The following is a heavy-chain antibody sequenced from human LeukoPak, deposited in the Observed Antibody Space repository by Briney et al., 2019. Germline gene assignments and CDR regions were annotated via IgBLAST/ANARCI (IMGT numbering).Heavy chain of an antibody. J-gene: IGHJ3*02. CDR3: AKSNGYGLVDI. Sequence: PSETLSLTCAVYGGSFSGYYWSWIRQPPGKGPEWIGEINHSGSTNYNPSLKSRVTISVDTSKNQFSLKLNSVTAADTAVYYCAKSNGYGLVDIWGQGTMVTVSS. V-gene: IGHV4-34*01. D-gene: IGHD3-10*01. CDR2: INHSGST. CDR1: GGSFSGYY.